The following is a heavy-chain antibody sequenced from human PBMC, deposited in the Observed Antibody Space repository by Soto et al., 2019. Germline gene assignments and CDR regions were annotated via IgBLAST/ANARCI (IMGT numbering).Heavy chain of an antibody. J-gene: IGHJ6*02. CDR3: ARGPGMATIDYYGMDV. CDR2: IIPILGIA. CDR1: GGTFSSYT. D-gene: IGHD5-12*01. V-gene: IGHV1-69*02. Sequence: SVKVSCKASGGTFSSYTISWVRQAPGQGLEWMGRIIPILGIANYAQKFQGRVTITADKSTSTAYMELSSLRSEDTAVYYCARGPGMATIDYYGMDVWGQGTTVTVSS.